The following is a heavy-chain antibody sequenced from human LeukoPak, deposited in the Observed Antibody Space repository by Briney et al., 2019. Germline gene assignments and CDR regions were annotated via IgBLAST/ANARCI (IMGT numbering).Heavy chain of an antibody. V-gene: IGHV5-51*01. CDR3: ARREATTEYFDF. J-gene: IGHJ4*02. CDR1: GYSFSNYW. Sequence: GESLKISCKGSGYSFSNYWIAWVRQLPGKGLEWMGVIYPGDSDTRYNPSFQGQVTISADRSFGTAYLQWSSLKASDSAMYYCARREATTEYFDFWGQGTLVTVSS. D-gene: IGHD1-7*01. CDR2: IYPGDSDT.